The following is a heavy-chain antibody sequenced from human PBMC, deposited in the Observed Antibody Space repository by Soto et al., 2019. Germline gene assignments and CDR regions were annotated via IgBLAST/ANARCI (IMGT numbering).Heavy chain of an antibody. CDR1: GGTFSSYA. D-gene: IGHD2-15*01. CDR2: IIPIFGTA. CDR3: ARRAGYCSGGSCFGAFDI. V-gene: IGHV1-69*01. J-gene: IGHJ3*02. Sequence: QVQLVQSGAGVKKPGSSVKVSCKASGGTFSSYAISWVRQAPGQGLEWMGGIIPIFGTANYAQKFQGRVTITADESTSTAYMELSSLRSEDTAVYYCARRAGYCSGGSCFGAFDIWGQGTMVTVSS.